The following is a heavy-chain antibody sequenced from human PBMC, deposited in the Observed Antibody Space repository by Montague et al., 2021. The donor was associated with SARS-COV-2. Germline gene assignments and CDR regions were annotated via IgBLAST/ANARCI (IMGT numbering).Heavy chain of an antibody. CDR3: AREGGRFQLWLRGDDAYAL. J-gene: IGHJ3*01. Sequence: TLSLTCTGESQGPVSGDYGADWKRPRPNTSHQLISYVVFGGKTFYNPSLKSRLTISVDTSKNQFSLKLSSVTAADTAVYYCAREGGRFQLWLRGDDAYALWGQGTMVTVS. D-gene: IGHD5-18*01. CDR2: VVFGGKT. CDR1: SQGPVSGDYG. V-gene: IGHV4-31*03.